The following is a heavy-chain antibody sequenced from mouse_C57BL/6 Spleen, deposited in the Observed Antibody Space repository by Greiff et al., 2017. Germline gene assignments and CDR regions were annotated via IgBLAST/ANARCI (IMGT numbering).Heavy chain of an antibody. J-gene: IGHJ2*01. D-gene: IGHD2-5*01. CDR2: ISDGGSYT. Sequence: DVQLVESGGGLVKPGGSLKLSCAASGFTFSSYAMSWVRQTPEKRLEWVATISDGGSYTYYPDNVKGRFTISRDNAKNNLYLQMSHLKSEDTAMYYCARDTYYSNYDYWGQGTTLTVSS. V-gene: IGHV5-4*01. CDR3: ARDTYYSNYDY. CDR1: GFTFSSYA.